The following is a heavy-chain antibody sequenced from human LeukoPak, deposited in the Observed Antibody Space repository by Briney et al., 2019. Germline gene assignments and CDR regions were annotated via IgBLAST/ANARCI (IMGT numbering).Heavy chain of an antibody. D-gene: IGHD3-9*01. CDR2: VYYSGTT. CDR3: ARHRGDILTAYDL. J-gene: IGHJ5*02. V-gene: IGHV4-39*01. Sequence: SETLSLTCTVSGGSISSSAYYWGWIRQPPGRGLERIGSVYYSGTTYYNLSLRSRVTISVDTSKSQFSLKLSSVTAADTAVYYCARHRGDILTAYDLWGQGTLVTVSS. CDR1: GGSISSSAYY.